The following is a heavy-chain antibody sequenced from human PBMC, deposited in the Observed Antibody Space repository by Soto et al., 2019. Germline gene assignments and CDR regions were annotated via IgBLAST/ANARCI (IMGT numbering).Heavy chain of an antibody. CDR2: IIPILGIA. D-gene: IGHD4-17*01. V-gene: IGHV1-69*02. CDR1: GGTFSSYT. Sequence: QVQLVQSGAEVKKPGSSVKVSCKASGGTFSSYTISWVRQAPGQGLEWMGRIIPILGIANYAQKFQGRVTITADQSTSTAYMELSSLRSEDTAVYYCARTPLDYGDYVGYYYGMDVWGQGTTVTVSS. CDR3: ARTPLDYGDYVGYYYGMDV. J-gene: IGHJ6*02.